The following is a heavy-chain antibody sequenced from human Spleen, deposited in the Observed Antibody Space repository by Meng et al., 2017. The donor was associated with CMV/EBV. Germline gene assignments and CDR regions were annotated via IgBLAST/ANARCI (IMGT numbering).Heavy chain of an antibody. J-gene: IGHJ6*02. CDR1: GGSFSGYC. D-gene: IGHD1-26*01. Sequence: SETLSLTCDVYGGSFSGYCWSWTRQPPGKGLEWIGEINHSGSTNYNPSLKSRVTISVDTSKNQFSLKLSSVTAADTAVYYCARDFLSASGSYNYYYYGMDVWGQGTTVTVSS. V-gene: IGHV4-34*01. CDR2: INHSGST. CDR3: ARDFLSASGSYNYYYYGMDV.